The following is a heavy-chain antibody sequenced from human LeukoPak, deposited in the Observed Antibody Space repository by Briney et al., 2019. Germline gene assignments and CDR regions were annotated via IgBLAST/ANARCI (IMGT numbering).Heavy chain of an antibody. CDR2: IHCSGST. Sequence: SETLSLTCTVSGGSFTSYYWSWIRQPPGKGLEWIGYIHCSGSTKYKSSLKSRVTISVDTSKNQFSLKLSSVTAADTAVYYCARDPNWFDPWGQGTLVTVSS. V-gene: IGHV4-59*12. J-gene: IGHJ5*02. CDR1: GGSFTSYY. CDR3: ARDPNWFDP.